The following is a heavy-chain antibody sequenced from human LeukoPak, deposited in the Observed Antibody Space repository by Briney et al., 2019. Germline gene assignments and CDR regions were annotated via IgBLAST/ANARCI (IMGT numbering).Heavy chain of an antibody. CDR2: INHSGST. CDR1: GGSFSGYY. Sequence: PSETLSLTCAVFGGSFSGYYWTWIRQPPGKGLEWIGEINHSGSTNYNPSLKSRVTISVDTSNKQFSLKLTSVTAADTAVYYCARWWGFDPWGQGTLVTVSS. D-gene: IGHD2-15*01. CDR3: ARWWGFDP. J-gene: IGHJ5*02. V-gene: IGHV4-34*01.